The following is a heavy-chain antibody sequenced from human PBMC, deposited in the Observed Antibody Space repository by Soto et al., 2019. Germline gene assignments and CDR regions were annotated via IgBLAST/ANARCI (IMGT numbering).Heavy chain of an antibody. D-gene: IGHD1-7*01. V-gene: IGHV4-39*01. CDR2: MYYTGSS. CDR3: ARHINWNYQVDP. CDR1: GDSISSVSHY. Sequence: SETLSLTCTVSGDSISSVSHYWGWIRQPPGKGLEWIGSMYYTGSSYYNPSLKSRVTMPLDTSRNEFSLKLSSVTAADTAVYYCARHINWNYQVDPWGQGSLVTVSS. J-gene: IGHJ5*02.